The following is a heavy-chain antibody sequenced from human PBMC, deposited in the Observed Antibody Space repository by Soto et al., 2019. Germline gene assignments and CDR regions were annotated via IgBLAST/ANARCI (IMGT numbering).Heavy chain of an antibody. CDR3: ARTLGGYGLVTPFYY. CDR1: GFSFRTSGVG. V-gene: IGHV2-5*02. Sequence: SGPTLVNPTQTLTLTCTFSGFSFRTSGVGVGWIRQPPGKALEWLALIYWDDDRRYSPSLKDRLTITKDTSKSQVVLTMTNVATADTGTYYRARTLGGYGLVTPFYYWVQGTPVTVSS. J-gene: IGHJ4*02. CDR2: IYWDDDR. D-gene: IGHD3-9*01.